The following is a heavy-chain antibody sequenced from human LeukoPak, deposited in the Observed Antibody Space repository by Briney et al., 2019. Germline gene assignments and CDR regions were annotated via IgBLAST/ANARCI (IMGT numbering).Heavy chain of an antibody. D-gene: IGHD2-21*01. CDR2: IFTSGWT. V-gene: IGHV4-4*09. CDR3: ATSHDVKTAPYDL. J-gene: IGHJ5*02. CDR1: GGSISSYY. Sequence: SETLSLTCTVSGGSISSYYWSWVRQSPGKGLEWIGYIFTSGWTDYNPSLKSRVAMSVDTSKNQLSMELRFLTAADTAVYYCATSHDVKTAPYDLWGQGTLVTVSS.